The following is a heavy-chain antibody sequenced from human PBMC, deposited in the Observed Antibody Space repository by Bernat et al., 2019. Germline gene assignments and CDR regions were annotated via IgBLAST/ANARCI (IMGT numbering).Heavy chain of an antibody. Sequence: QITLKESGPTLVKPTQTLTLTCTFSGFSLTTSGVAVGWIRQPPGKALEWLAVIHWDDAKRYSPSLKSRLTITKDTSKNQVVLTMTNTDPVDTATYFCVRLNFGPGSHHFDYWGQGTLVTVSS. CDR2: IHWDDAK. V-gene: IGHV2-5*02. CDR1: GFSLTTSGVA. CDR3: VRLNFGPGSHHFDY. D-gene: IGHD3-10*01. J-gene: IGHJ4*02.